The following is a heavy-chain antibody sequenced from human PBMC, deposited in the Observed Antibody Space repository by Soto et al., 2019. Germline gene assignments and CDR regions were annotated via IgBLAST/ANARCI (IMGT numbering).Heavy chain of an antibody. J-gene: IGHJ4*02. V-gene: IGHV4-30-2*01. CDR1: GGSISSGGYS. D-gene: IGHD3-22*01. CDR2: IYHSGST. Sequence: PSETLSLTCAVSGGSISSGGYSWSWIRQPPGKGLEWIGYIYHSGSTYYNPSLKSRVTISVDRSKNQFSLKLRSVTAADTAVYYGARGLDSSGYCFDSWGQGTQVTVSS. CDR3: ARGLDSSGYCFDS.